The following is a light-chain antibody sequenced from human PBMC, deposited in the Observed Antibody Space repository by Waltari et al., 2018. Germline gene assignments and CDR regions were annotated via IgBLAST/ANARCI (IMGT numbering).Light chain of an antibody. CDR1: QSVSRS. CDR2: GAS. Sequence: EIVLTQSPGTLSLSPGERATLSCRASQSVSRSLAAYQQKPGQAPRLLIYGASNRAAGIPESFSGSGCGTDFSRTISRREPEDFAVYYGQHYVRLPATFGQGTKVEIK. V-gene: IGKV3-20*01. CDR3: QHYVRLPAT. J-gene: IGKJ1*01.